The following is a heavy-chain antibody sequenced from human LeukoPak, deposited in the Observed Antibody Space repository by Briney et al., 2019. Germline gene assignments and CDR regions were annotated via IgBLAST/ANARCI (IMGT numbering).Heavy chain of an antibody. CDR1: GYTCTSYG. D-gene: IGHD6-13*01. Sequence: ASVKVSCKSSGYTCTSYGICWVRQAPGQGLEWMGWINAYNGNTNYAQKPQGRGTMTTDTSTSTAYLVLRSLRSDDTAVYYCAREKDSSSWDDYYYYDPDVWGKGTTVTVSS. V-gene: IGHV1-18*01. CDR3: AREKDSSSWDDYYYYDPDV. J-gene: IGHJ6*03. CDR2: INAYNGNT.